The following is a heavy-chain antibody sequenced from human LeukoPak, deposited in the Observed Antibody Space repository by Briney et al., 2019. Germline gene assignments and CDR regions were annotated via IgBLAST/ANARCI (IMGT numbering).Heavy chain of an antibody. CDR2: IYYSGST. CDR3: ARDLRAGGSSWYAGNY. Sequence: SETLSLTCTVSGGSISSYYWSWIRQPPGKGLEWIGYIYYSGSTNYNPSLKSRVTISVDTSKNQFSLKLSSVTAADTAVYYCARDLRAGGSSWYAGNYWGQGTLVTVSS. J-gene: IGHJ4*02. V-gene: IGHV4-59*01. CDR1: GGSISSYY. D-gene: IGHD6-13*01.